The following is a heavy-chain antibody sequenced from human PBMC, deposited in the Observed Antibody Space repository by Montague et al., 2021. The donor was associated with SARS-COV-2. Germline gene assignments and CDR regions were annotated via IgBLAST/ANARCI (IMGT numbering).Heavy chain of an antibody. J-gene: IGHJ6*02. CDR3: ARGSWHIVVVTAIRDGYYGMDV. Sequence: SETLSLTCAVYGGSFSGYYWSWIRQPPGKGLEWIGEINHSGSTNYNPSLKSRVTISVDTSKNQFSLKLSSVTAADTAVYYCARGSWHIVVVTAIRDGYYGMDVWSQGTTVTVSS. D-gene: IGHD2-21*02. CDR2: INHSGST. V-gene: IGHV4-34*01. CDR1: GGSFSGYY.